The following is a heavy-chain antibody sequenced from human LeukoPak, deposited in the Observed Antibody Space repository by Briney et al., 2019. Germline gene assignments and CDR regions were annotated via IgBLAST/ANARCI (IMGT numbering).Heavy chain of an antibody. CDR1: GFTFSSYA. J-gene: IGHJ4*02. D-gene: IGHD6-6*01. V-gene: IGHV3-23*01. Sequence: GGSLRLSCAASGFTFSSYAMSWVRQVPGKGLEWVSVISGSGDNTYYADSVKGRFTISRDNSKNMLNLQMNSLRAEDTAVYYCAKWKYSNSGIDDYWGQGTLVTVSS. CDR2: ISGSGDNT. CDR3: AKWKYSNSGIDDY.